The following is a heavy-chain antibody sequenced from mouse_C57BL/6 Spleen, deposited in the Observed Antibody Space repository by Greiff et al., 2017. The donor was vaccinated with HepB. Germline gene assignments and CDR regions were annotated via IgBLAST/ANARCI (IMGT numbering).Heavy chain of an antibody. D-gene: IGHD3-2*02. J-gene: IGHJ2*01. V-gene: IGHV1-81*01. CDR2: IDPRSSNT. CDR3: AKAGQAVSMDY. CDR1: GYTFTSYG. Sequence: QVQLQQPGAELARPGASVKLSCKASGYTFTSYGISWVKQRPGQGLEWIGEIDPRSSNTYYNEKFKGKATLTADKSSSTAYMVLRSLTSEDSAVNLCAKAGQAVSMDYWGQGTTLTVSS.